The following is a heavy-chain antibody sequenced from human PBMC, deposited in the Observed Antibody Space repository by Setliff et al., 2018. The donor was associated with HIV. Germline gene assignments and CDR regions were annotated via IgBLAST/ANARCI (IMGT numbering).Heavy chain of an antibody. D-gene: IGHD2-15*01. CDR1: GGSFNGYY. V-gene: IGHV4-34*01. CDR3: ARARRAGSGPKYFQH. Sequence: PSETLSLTCAVYGGSFNGYYWSWIRQPPGKGLEWIGEINHRGSTNYNPALKGRVTMSVDKSKNQFSLRLSSVTAADTAVYYCARARRAGSGPKYFQHWGQGTLVTVSS. CDR2: INHRGST. J-gene: IGHJ1*01.